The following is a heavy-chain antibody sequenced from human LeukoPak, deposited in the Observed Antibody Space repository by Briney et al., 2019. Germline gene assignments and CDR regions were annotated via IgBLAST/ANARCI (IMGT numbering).Heavy chain of an antibody. Sequence: PGGSLRLSCAASGFKFEDYAMRWVRQTPGKGLQWVSGISWSGGGKGYEDSVKGRFTISRDNPKNSLYLQMNTVRSEDTAIYYCAKGQYSGYDSQPDDWGQGTLVTVSS. J-gene: IGHJ4*02. D-gene: IGHD5-12*01. CDR3: AKGQYSGYDSQPDD. CDR2: ISWSGGGK. V-gene: IGHV3-9*01. CDR1: GFKFEDYA.